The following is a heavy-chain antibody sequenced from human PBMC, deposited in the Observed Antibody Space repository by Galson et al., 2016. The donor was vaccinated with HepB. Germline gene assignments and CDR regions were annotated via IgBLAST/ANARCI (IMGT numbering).Heavy chain of an antibody. CDR2: IYWADEK. Sequence: PALVKPTQTLTLTCTFPGFSLNNSGEGVGWIRQPPGKALEWLAVIYWADEKGYSPSLRSRLTITKDTSRKQVVLRMTNMDPLDTATYYCAHRVTLGFWFDPWGLGTLVTVSS. V-gene: IGHV2-5*02. CDR3: AHRVTLGFWFDP. CDR1: GFSLNNSGEG. J-gene: IGHJ5*02. D-gene: IGHD3-16*01.